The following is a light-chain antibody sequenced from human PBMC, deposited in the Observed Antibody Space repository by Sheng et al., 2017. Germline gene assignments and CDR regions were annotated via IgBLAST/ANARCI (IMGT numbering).Light chain of an antibody. CDR1: KLGNKY. V-gene: IGLV3-1*01. J-gene: IGLJ3*02. Sequence: SYEVTQPPSVSVSPGQTASITCFGDKLGNKYVCWYQQKPGQSPVLVIYQNYRRPSGIPERFSGSNSGNTATLTISGTQAMDGADYYCQAWDSNTMVFGGGTKLTVL. CDR3: QAWDSNTMV. CDR2: QNY.